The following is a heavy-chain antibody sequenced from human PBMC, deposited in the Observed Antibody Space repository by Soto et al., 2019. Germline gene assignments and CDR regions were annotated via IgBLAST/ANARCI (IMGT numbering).Heavy chain of an antibody. D-gene: IGHD3-22*01. CDR3: AIVSSSGRFFGYFQH. V-gene: IGHV4-30-4*01. J-gene: IGHJ1*01. CDR1: GASISSADNY. Sequence: PSETLSLTCSVSGASISSADNYWSWIRQPPGKGLEWIGSIYYSGNTFYHPSLKSRLTLSVDTSKNQFSLNLHSVTAADTAVYYCAIVSSSGRFFGYFQHWGQGTLVTVSS. CDR2: IYYSGNT.